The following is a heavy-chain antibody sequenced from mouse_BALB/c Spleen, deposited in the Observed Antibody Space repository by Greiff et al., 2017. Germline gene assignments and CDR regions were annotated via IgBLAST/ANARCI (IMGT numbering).Heavy chain of an antibody. CDR2: INSNGGST. D-gene: IGHD1-1*01. Sequence: EVQGVESGGGLVQPGGSLKLSCAASGFTFSSYGMSWVRQTPDKRLELVATINSNGGSTYYPDSVKGRFTISRDNAKNTLYLQMSSLKSEDTAMYYCARCYYYGSFDYWGQGTTLTVSS. CDR1: GFTFSSYG. J-gene: IGHJ2*01. CDR3: ARCYYYGSFDY. V-gene: IGHV5-6-3*01.